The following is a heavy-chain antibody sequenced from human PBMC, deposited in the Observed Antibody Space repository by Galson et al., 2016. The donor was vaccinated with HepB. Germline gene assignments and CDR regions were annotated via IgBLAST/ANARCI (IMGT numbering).Heavy chain of an antibody. V-gene: IGHV4-59*01. CDR2: IYYSGST. Sequence: LSLTCTVSGGSISSYYWNWIRQPPGKGLEWIGYIYYSGSTNYNPSLKSRVTISVDTSKNQFSLKLSSVTAADTAVYYRARARYSSGLYNWFDPWGQGTLVTVSS. CDR1: GGSISSYY. CDR3: ARARYSSGLYNWFDP. D-gene: IGHD6-19*01. J-gene: IGHJ5*02.